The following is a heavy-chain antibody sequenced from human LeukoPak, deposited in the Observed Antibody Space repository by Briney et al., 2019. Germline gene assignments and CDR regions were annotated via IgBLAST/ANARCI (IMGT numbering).Heavy chain of an antibody. J-gene: IGHJ6*02. CDR2: ISGGGDDT. D-gene: IGHD1-20*01. V-gene: IGHV3-23*01. Sequence: GGSLRLSCAVSGFIFSSSAMSWVRQAPGKGLEWVSAISGGGDDTSYADSARGRFTVSRDNSKNTLYLQMNSLRAEDTAVYYCAKDLTGTTSLNYYYYGMDVWGQGTTVTVSS. CDR3: AKDLTGTTSLNYYYYGMDV. CDR1: GFIFSSSA.